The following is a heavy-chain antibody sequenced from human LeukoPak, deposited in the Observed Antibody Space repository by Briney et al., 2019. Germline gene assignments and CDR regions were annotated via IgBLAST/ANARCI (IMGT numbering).Heavy chain of an antibody. D-gene: IGHD3-22*01. V-gene: IGHV4-30-2*01. CDR1: GGSISSGGYY. CDR2: IYHSGST. J-gene: IGHJ4*02. CDR3: ARDPPYYDSSGYYPDY. Sequence: SETLSLTCTVSGGSISSGGYYWSWIRQPPGKGLEWIGYIYHSGSTYYNPSLKSRVTISVDRSKNQFSLKLSSVTAADTAVYYCARDPPYYDSSGYYPDYWGQGTLVTVSS.